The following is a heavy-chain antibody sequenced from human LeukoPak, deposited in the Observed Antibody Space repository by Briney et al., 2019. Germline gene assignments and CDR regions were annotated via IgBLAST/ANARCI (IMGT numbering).Heavy chain of an antibody. D-gene: IGHD3-9*01. J-gene: IGHJ4*02. CDR1: GGSISSGGYS. V-gene: IGHV4-30-2*01. Sequence: PSQTLSLTCAVSGGSISSGGYSWSWIRQPPGKGLEWIGYIYHSGNTNYSPSLKSRVTMSTDKSKNEFSLRLTSVTAADTAVYYCARAGVWLPAVWGQGTLVTVSS. CDR3: ARAGVWLPAV. CDR2: IYHSGNT.